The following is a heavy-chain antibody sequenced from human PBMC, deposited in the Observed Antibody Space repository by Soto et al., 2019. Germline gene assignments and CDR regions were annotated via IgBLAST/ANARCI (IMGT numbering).Heavy chain of an antibody. D-gene: IGHD6-13*01. J-gene: IGHJ4*02. CDR2: ISPLFSTT. Sequence: QVQLVQSGAEVKEPGSSVKVSCKATGDLFNNYAFNWVRQAPGQGLEWMGRISPLFSTTNYAQKFQGSVTIGADELTTIVYLEVSHLQSEDTAMYYCEESSSVAAAGYFKFWCQGTLVTVSP. V-gene: IGHV1-69*01. CDR3: EESSSVAAAGYFKF. CDR1: GDLFNNYA.